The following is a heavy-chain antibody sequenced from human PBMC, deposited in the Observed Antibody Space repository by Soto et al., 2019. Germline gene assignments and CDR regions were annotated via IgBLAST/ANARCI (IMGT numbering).Heavy chain of an antibody. J-gene: IGHJ5*02. Sequence: GESLKISCNGSGYSFTRQWICRVRQMPWKGLEWMGIIYPDDSDTRYSPSFQGQVTISADKSISTAYLQWSSLKASDTAMYYCAKVGYNWNDPATSWGQGTLVTVSS. CDR2: IYPDDSDT. D-gene: IGHD1-1*01. CDR3: AKVGYNWNDPATS. CDR1: GYSFTRQW. V-gene: IGHV5-51*01.